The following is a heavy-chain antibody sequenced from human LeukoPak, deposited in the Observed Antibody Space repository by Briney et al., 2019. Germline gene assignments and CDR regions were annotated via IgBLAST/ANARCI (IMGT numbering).Heavy chain of an antibody. D-gene: IGHD6-13*01. CDR3: ARVKYSSSWRPLDY. CDR2: IGSSGNTI. V-gene: IGHV3-11*01. J-gene: IGHJ4*02. CDR1: GFTFSDNY. Sequence: GGSLRLSCAAPGFTFSDNYMSWIRQAPGKGLEWVPYIGSSGNTIYYADSVKGRVTISRDNAKNSLYLQMSSLRAEDTAVYYCARVKYSSSWRPLDYWGQGTLVTVSS.